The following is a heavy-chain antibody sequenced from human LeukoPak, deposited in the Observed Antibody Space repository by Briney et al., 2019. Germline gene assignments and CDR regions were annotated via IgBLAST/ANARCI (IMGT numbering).Heavy chain of an antibody. D-gene: IGHD5-12*01. Sequence: SETLSPTCTVSGGSISYYYWSWVRQPPGKGLEWIGYIYYSGSTNYNPSLKSRVTISVDTSKNQFSLKLSSVTAADTAVYYCARDRYLSGYDTYYYGMDVWGQGTTVTVSS. V-gene: IGHV4-59*01. CDR1: GGSISYYY. CDR3: ARDRYLSGYDTYYYGMDV. CDR2: IYYSGST. J-gene: IGHJ6*02.